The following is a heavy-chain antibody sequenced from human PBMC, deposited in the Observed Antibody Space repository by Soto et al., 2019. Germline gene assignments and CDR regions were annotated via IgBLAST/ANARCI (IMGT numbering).Heavy chain of an antibody. J-gene: IGHJ5*02. CDR2: ISSSSSYI. Sequence: GGSLRLSCAASGFTFSSYSMNWVRQAPGKGLEWVSSISSSSSYIYYADSVKGRFTISRDNAKNSLYLQMNSLRAEDTAVYYCARDGPMEWLLGKWFDPWGQGTLVTVSS. V-gene: IGHV3-21*01. CDR3: ARDGPMEWLLGKWFDP. CDR1: GFTFSSYS. D-gene: IGHD3-3*01.